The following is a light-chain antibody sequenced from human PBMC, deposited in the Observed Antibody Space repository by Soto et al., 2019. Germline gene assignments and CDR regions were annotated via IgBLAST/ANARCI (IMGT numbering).Light chain of an antibody. V-gene: IGKV3-20*01. CDR3: QQYGSTPLT. CDR1: QSVGNNQ. CDR2: DAS. J-gene: IGKJ4*01. Sequence: EIVLTQSPGTLSLSPGERATLSCRASQSVGNNQLAWYQQKPGQALRFLIYDASSRANGIPDRFSGSGSGTDFTLTISRLEPEDFAVYYCQQYGSTPLTFGGGTKVEI.